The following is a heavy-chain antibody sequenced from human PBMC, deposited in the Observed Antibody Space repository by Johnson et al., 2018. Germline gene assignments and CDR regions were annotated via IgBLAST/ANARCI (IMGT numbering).Heavy chain of an antibody. CDR1: GFTFSTYV. D-gene: IGHD2-21*02. Sequence: VQLVETGGGVVQPGTSLRLSCAASGFTFSTYVMHWVRQAPGKGLEWVTTIWDDGTNEYYAGSVKGRFTISRDNPKNTLYLHMNSLRAEDTAVYYCARDPPNCRGDCHAVDYWGQGTLVIVSS. CDR3: ARDPPNCRGDCHAVDY. V-gene: IGHV3-33*01. J-gene: IGHJ4*02. CDR2: IWDDGTNE.